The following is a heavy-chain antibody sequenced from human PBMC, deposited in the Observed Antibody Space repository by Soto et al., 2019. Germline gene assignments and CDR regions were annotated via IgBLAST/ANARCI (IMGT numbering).Heavy chain of an antibody. CDR1: GFTFSSYA. Sequence: EAQLLESGGDLVQPGGSLRLSCAASGFTFSSYAMNWVRQAPGKGLEWVSTIRTSVGDTYYAASVKGRFTISRDNSKSTVYLHLNSLRAEDTAIYYCAKDPTYDYGYFDSWGQGTLVTVSS. J-gene: IGHJ4*02. V-gene: IGHV3-23*01. CDR2: IRTSVGDT. CDR3: AKDPTYDYGYFDS. D-gene: IGHD4-17*01.